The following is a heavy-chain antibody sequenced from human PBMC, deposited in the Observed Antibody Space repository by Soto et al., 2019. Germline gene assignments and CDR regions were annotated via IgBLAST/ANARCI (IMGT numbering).Heavy chain of an antibody. CDR3: TSWRASFNFDY. V-gene: IGHV3-33*01. CDR1: GFSFSNYG. CDR2: IFRDGNTK. J-gene: IGHJ4*02. Sequence: HPGGSLRLSCAVAGFSFSNYGMHCVRQAPGKGLEWVASIFRDGNTKQYGDSVKGRFSVSRDNSQNTLYLQMNSLRTEDTAVYYCTSWRASFNFDYWAQGALVTVSS.